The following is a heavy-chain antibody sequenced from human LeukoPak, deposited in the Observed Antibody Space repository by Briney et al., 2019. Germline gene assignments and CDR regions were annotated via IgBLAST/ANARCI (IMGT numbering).Heavy chain of an antibody. CDR1: GGSFSGYY. CDR3: ARESRYCSGDSCYSDAFDI. V-gene: IGHV4-59*01. CDR2: IYYSGST. J-gene: IGHJ3*02. D-gene: IGHD2-15*01. Sequence: SETLSLTCAVYGGSFSGYYWSWIRQPPGKGLEWIGYIYYSGSTNYNPSLKSRVTISVDTSKNQFSLKLSSVTAADAAVYYCARESRYCSGDSCYSDAFDIWGQGTMVTVSS.